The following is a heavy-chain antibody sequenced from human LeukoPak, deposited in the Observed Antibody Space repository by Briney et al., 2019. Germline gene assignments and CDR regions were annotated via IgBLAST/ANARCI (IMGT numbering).Heavy chain of an antibody. CDR1: GFTFSSYA. V-gene: IGHV3-30*04. D-gene: IGHD3-10*01. CDR2: ISYDGSNK. J-gene: IGHJ6*02. Sequence: PGRSLRLSCAASGFTFSSYAMHWVRQAPGKGLEWVAVISYDGSNKYYADSVKGRFTISRDNSKNTLYLQMDSLRAEDTAVYYCARDSELLWFGELYGMDVWGQGTTVTVSS. CDR3: ARDSELLWFGELYGMDV.